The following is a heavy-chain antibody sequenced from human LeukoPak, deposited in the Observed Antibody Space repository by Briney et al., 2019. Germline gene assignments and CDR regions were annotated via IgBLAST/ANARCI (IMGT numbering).Heavy chain of an antibody. CDR3: AKDQYFDWLSGYGMDV. J-gene: IGHJ6*02. Sequence: DSVKGRFTISRDNAKNSLYLQMNSLRAEDTAVYYCAKDQYFDWLSGYGMDVWGQGTTVTVSS. D-gene: IGHD3-9*01. V-gene: IGHV3-11*06.